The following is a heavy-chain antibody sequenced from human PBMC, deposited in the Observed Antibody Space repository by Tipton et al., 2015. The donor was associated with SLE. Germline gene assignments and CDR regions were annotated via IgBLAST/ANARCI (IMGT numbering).Heavy chain of an antibody. D-gene: IGHD3-3*02. J-gene: IGHJ5*02. CDR3: ARDFSRNWFDP. CDR2: IYYSGNT. V-gene: IGHV4-30-4*08. CDR1: GGSISSHY. Sequence: TLSLTCTVSGGSISSHYWSWIRQPPGKGLEWIGYIYYSGNTYYNPSLKSRVTISVDTSKNQFSLKLSSVTAADTAVYYCARDFSRNWFDPWGQGTLVTVSS.